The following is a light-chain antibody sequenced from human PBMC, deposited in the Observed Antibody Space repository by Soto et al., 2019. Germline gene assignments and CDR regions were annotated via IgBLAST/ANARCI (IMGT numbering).Light chain of an antibody. J-gene: IGKJ5*01. V-gene: IGKV3-20*01. Sequence: EIVLLQPPDTLSLSPGERATLSSRASQTVTRSYLAWYQQKPGQAPRLLIYSASTRATGIPARFSGSGSGTDFTLTISRLEPEDFAMYYCQQYHWAPDTFGQGTRLEIK. CDR3: QQYHWAPDT. CDR2: SAS. CDR1: QTVTRSY.